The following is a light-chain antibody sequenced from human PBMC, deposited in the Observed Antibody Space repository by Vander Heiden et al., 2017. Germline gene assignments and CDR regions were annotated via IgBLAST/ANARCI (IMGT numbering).Light chain of an antibody. CDR1: SSDVGGYNY. V-gene: IGLV2-14*03. CDR3: SSYTSNTTLV. Sequence: QSALTQPASVSGSPGQSVTISCTGNSSDVGGYNYVSWYQQYPGRAPRVMIYDVTNRPSGISNRFSGSKSGNTSSLTISGLQAEDEADYYCSSYTSNTTLVFGGGTKLTVL. J-gene: IGLJ2*01. CDR2: DVT.